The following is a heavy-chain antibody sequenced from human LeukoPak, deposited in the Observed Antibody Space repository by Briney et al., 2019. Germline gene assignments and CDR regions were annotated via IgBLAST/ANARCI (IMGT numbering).Heavy chain of an antibody. V-gene: IGHV3-23*01. CDR3: ARGYSYGATFDY. Sequence: GGTLRLSCAASGFTFSSYGMSWVRKAPGRGLEWVSAISGSGGSTYYADSVKGRFTISRDNSKNTLYLQMNSLRAEDTALYYCARGYSYGATFDYWGQGIVVTVSS. CDR2: ISGSGGST. D-gene: IGHD5-18*01. J-gene: IGHJ4*02. CDR1: GFTFSSYG.